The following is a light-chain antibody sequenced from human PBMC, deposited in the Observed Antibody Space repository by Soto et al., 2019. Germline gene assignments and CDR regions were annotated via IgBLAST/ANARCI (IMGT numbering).Light chain of an antibody. Sequence: QSVLTQPASVSGSPGQSITISCTGTSSDVGGYNSVSWFQQYPGKAPRLVIYDVSDRPSGVSNRISGSKSGNTASLTISGLQAEDEADYYCNSYTSCGTYVFGTGTKVTVL. CDR3: NSYTSCGTYV. CDR1: SSDVGGYNS. CDR2: DVS. J-gene: IGLJ1*01. V-gene: IGLV2-14*01.